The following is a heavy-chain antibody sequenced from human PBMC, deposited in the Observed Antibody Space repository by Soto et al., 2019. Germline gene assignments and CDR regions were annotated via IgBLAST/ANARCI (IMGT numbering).Heavy chain of an antibody. V-gene: IGHV1-69*02. CDR1: GGTFSIYT. CDR3: GRHRDNSNWPNFDS. CDR2: VLPFLDIT. Sequence: QVQLVQSGSEVKKPGSSVRVSCKTSGGTFSIYTISWVRQAPGQGLEWMGRVLPFLDITSYSQRFQGRVTITAVRSTTTADMELSSLRSGDTAVYYCGRHRDNSNWPNFDSWGQGTLVTVSS. J-gene: IGHJ4*02. D-gene: IGHD6-13*01.